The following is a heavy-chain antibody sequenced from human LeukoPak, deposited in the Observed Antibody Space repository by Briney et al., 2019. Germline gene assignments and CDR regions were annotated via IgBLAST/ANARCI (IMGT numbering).Heavy chain of an antibody. V-gene: IGHV1-69*06. CDR1: GGTFSSYA. CDR2: IIPTFGTT. D-gene: IGHD1-26*01. Sequence: SVKVSCKASGGTFSSYAISWVRQAPGQGLEWIGGIIPTFGTTNYAQNFQGIVTITADKSTSTAYMELSSLRSEDTAVYYCARSPYSGSYQYYSYYYMDVWGKGTTVTVSS. CDR3: ARSPYSGSYQYYSYYYMDV. J-gene: IGHJ6*03.